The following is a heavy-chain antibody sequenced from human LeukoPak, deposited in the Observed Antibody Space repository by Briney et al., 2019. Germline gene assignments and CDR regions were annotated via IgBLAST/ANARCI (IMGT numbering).Heavy chain of an antibody. D-gene: IGHD3-10*01. CDR2: IYYSGST. J-gene: IGHJ4*02. V-gene: IGHV4-59*08. CDR1: GGSFSGYY. Sequence: PSETLSLTCAVYGGSFSGYYWIWIRQPPGKGLEWIGYIYYSGSTNYNSSLKSRLTISVDTSKNQFSLKLTSVTAADTAVYYCARHAPSGGYFDYWGQGTLVTVSS. CDR3: ARHAPSGGYFDY.